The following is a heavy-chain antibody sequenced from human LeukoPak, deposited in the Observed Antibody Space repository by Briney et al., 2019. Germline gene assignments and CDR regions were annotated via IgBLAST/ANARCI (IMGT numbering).Heavy chain of an antibody. CDR1: GFTFSSYW. Sequence: GGSPRLSCAASGFTFSSYWMHWVRQAPGKGLVWVSRINSDGSSTSYADSVKGRFTISRDNAKNTLYLQMNSLRAEDTAVYYCATTSTIFGVYYGMDVWGQGTTVTVSS. CDR2: INSDGSST. V-gene: IGHV3-74*01. J-gene: IGHJ6*02. D-gene: IGHD3-3*01. CDR3: ATTSTIFGVYYGMDV.